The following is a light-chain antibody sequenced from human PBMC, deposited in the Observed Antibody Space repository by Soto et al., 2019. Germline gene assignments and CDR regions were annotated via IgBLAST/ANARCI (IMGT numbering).Light chain of an antibody. CDR2: GAS. V-gene: IGKV3-20*01. CDR1: QSVSSSY. CDR3: QEYGTSRT. J-gene: IGKJ1*01. Sequence: EIVFTQSPGTLSLSPGERATLSCRASQSVSSSYLAWYQQRPGQAPRLLIYGASSRATGVPDRFSGSGSGTDFTLTISRLEPEDFAVYYCQEYGTSRTFGQGTRWIS.